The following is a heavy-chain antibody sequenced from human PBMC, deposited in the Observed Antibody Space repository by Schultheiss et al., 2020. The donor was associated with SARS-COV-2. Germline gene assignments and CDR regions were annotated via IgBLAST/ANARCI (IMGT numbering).Heavy chain of an antibody. J-gene: IGHJ4*02. Sequence: ASVKVSCKASGYTFTGYYMHWVRQAPGQGLEWMGWINPNSGGTNYAQKFQGWVTMTRDTSISTAYMELSRLRSDDTAVYYCARDMAVAGPTLPDYWGQGTLVTVSS. V-gene: IGHV1-2*04. CDR2: INPNSGGT. CDR1: GYTFTGYY. D-gene: IGHD6-19*01. CDR3: ARDMAVAGPTLPDY.